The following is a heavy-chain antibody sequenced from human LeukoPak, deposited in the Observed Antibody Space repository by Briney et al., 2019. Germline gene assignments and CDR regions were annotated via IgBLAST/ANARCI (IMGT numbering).Heavy chain of an antibody. Sequence: SETLSLTCTVSGGSISSYYWSWIRQPPGKGLEWIGYIYYSGSTNYNPSLKSRVTISVDTSKNQFSLKLSSVTAADTAVYYCARSPYDSSGYYFGYWGQGTLVTDSS. V-gene: IGHV4-59*01. CDR1: GGSISSYY. J-gene: IGHJ4*02. CDR3: ARSPYDSSGYYFGY. CDR2: IYYSGST. D-gene: IGHD3-22*01.